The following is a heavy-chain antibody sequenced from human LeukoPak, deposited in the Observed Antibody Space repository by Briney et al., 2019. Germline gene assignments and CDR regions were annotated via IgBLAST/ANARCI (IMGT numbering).Heavy chain of an antibody. Sequence: ETLSLTCTVSGGSISSYYWSWIRQPAGKGLEWIGRIYTSESTNYNPSLKSRVTMSVDTSKNQFSLQLTSVTAADTAVYYCARDRYYDFWSGYQSYYYYGMDVWGQGTTVTVSS. CDR1: GGSISSYY. CDR2: IYTSEST. V-gene: IGHV4-4*07. D-gene: IGHD3-3*01. CDR3: ARDRYYDFWSGYQSYYYYGMDV. J-gene: IGHJ6*02.